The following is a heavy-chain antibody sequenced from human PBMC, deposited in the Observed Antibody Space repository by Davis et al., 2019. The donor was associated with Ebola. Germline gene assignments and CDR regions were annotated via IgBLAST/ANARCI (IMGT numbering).Heavy chain of an antibody. D-gene: IGHD3-16*01. V-gene: IGHV3-48*03. J-gene: IGHJ6*02. CDR1: GFVFSSYV. CDR2: ITSSGSNS. CDR3: ARDRPLDFFFGDYYGMDV. Sequence: GESLKISCAASGFVFSSYVMSWVRRAPGKGLEWISYITSSGSNSKYAVSVGGRFTLSRDNAKNSLSLQMNSLGAEDTAVYYCARDRPLDFFFGDYYGMDVWGQGTTVTVSS.